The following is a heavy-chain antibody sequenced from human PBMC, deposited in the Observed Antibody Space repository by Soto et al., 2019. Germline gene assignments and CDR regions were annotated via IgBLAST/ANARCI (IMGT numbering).Heavy chain of an antibody. Sequence: ASVKVSCKASGYTFTSYYMHWVRQAPGQGLEWMGIINPSGGSTSYAQKFQGRVTMTRDTSISTAYMELSRLRSDDTAVYYCARVSGYCGGDCYIDYWGQGTLVTVSP. D-gene: IGHD2-21*02. CDR3: ARVSGYCGGDCYIDY. CDR1: GYTFTSYY. CDR2: INPSGGST. V-gene: IGHV1-46*01. J-gene: IGHJ4*02.